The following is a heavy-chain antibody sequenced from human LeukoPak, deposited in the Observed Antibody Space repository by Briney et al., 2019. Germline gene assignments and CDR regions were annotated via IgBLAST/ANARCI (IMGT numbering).Heavy chain of an antibody. Sequence: SETLSLTCAVYGDSFNEYYWSWVRQPPGKALEWIGEINHSGSTNYNPSLKSRVTISVDKSLRQFFLRLCPVTAADTAVYYCARERASNNYYNYFDPWGQGTQVTVSS. V-gene: IGHV4-34*01. D-gene: IGHD1-1*01. CDR2: INHSGST. CDR1: GDSFNEYY. CDR3: ARERASNNYYNYFDP. J-gene: IGHJ5*02.